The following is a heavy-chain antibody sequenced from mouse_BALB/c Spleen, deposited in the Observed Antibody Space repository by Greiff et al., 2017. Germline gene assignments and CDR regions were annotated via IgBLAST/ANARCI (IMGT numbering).Heavy chain of an antibody. CDR3: AREDYYYGSSYGGYFDY. CDR1: GFNIKDTY. D-gene: IGHD1-1*01. CDR2: IDPANGNT. Sequence: VQLKESGAELVKPGASVKLSCTASGFNIKDTYMHWVKQRPEQGLEWIGRIDPANGNTKYDPKFQGKATITADTSSNTAYLQLSSLTSEDTAVYYCAREDYYYGSSYGGYFDYWGQGTTLTVSS. V-gene: IGHV14-3*02. J-gene: IGHJ2*01.